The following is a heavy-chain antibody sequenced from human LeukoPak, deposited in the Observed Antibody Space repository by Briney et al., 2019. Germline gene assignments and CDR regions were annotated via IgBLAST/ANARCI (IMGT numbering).Heavy chain of an antibody. D-gene: IGHD3/OR15-3a*01. CDR1: GFTFSRYS. CDR3: SRDLGTGRPHDV. V-gene: IGHV3-21*01. Sequence: PGGSLRLSCAASGFTFSRYSMNWVRQAPGKGLEWVSSISGTGSYKYYADSVKGRFTISRDNARDALYLQMNSLRTEDTGLYYCSRDLGTGRPHDVWGLGTLVTVSS. J-gene: IGHJ1*01. CDR2: ISGTGSYK.